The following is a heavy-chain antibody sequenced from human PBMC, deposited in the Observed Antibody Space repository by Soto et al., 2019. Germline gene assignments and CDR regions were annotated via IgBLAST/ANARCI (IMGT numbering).Heavy chain of an antibody. V-gene: IGHV3-7*03. CDR2: IKQDGSER. CDR3: LRLDGNYPFDY. D-gene: IGHD1-7*01. CDR1: GFTFSGYW. J-gene: IGHJ4*02. Sequence: GGSLRLSCAASGFTFSGYWLSWVRQAPRKGLEWVANIKQDGSERYYVDSVKGRFTISRDNAKNSLYLQMHSLRAEDTAVYYCLRLDGNYPFDYWGQGNLVTVSS.